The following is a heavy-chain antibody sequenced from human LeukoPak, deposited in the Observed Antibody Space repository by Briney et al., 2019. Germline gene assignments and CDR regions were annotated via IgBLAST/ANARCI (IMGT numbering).Heavy chain of an antibody. V-gene: IGHV3-48*03. D-gene: IGHD3-22*01. CDR2: ISSSGSTI. Sequence: PGGSLRLSCAASGFTFSNYEMNWVRQAPGKGLEWVSYISSSGSTIYYADSVKGQFTISRDNAKKSLFLQMNSLRAEDTGVHYCATSGYYFEYWGQGTLVTVSS. CDR1: GFTFSNYE. CDR3: ATSGYYFEY. J-gene: IGHJ4*02.